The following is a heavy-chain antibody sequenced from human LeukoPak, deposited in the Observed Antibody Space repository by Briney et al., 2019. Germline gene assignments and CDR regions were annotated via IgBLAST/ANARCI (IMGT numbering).Heavy chain of an antibody. D-gene: IGHD5-24*01. J-gene: IGHJ4*02. CDR2: INHSGST. CDR3: ARDGYNSFDY. CDR1: GGSFSGYY. Sequence: SETLSLTCAVYGGSFSGYYWSWIRQPPGKGLEWIGEINHSGSTNYNPSLKSRVTISVDTSKNQFSLKLSPVTAADTAVYYCARDGYNSFDYWGQGTLVTVSA. V-gene: IGHV4-34*01.